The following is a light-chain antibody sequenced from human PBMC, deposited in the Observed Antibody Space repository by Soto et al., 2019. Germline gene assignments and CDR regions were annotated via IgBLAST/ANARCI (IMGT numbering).Light chain of an antibody. CDR2: LGS. V-gene: IGKV2-28*01. Sequence: DIVMTQSPLSLPVIAGEPASISCKSSQSLLHSDGYNYLDWYLQKSGQSPQLLILLGSNRASGVTDRFSGSGSGTDFTLKISRVEAEEVVAYYCMQALQTPLTCGGGTKVDIK. CDR3: MQALQTPLT. CDR1: QSLLHSDGYNY. J-gene: IGKJ4*01.